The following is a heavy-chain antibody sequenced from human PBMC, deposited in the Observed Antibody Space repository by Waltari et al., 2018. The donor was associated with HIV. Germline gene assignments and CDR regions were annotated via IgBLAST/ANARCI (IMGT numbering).Heavy chain of an antibody. CDR3: TSEEDYGSGSHFDY. CDR2: IKTKGDGGAT. D-gene: IGHD3-10*01. Sequence: EVQLVESGGDLLKPGGCLRLSCAAFGFTLQSAWMSWVRQAPGKGLEWVGRIKTKGDGGATDYAAAVKGRFTISRDDSKNTVYLQMNSLKIEDTAVYYCTSEEDYGSGSHFDYWGQGTLVTVSS. V-gene: IGHV3-15*01. J-gene: IGHJ4*02. CDR1: GFTLQSAW.